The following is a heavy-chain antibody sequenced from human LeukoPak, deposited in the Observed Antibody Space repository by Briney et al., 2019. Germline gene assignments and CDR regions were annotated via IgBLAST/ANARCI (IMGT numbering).Heavy chain of an antibody. J-gene: IGHJ4*02. D-gene: IGHD4-17*01. CDR2: IYPGDSDT. CDR1: GYSFTTYW. V-gene: IGHV5-51*01. Sequence: PGESLKISCKGSGYSFTTYWISWVRQMPGQGLEWMGIIYPGDSDTRYSPSFQGQVTISADKSISTAYLQWSSLKASDTAMYYCARNPFPASYGDGDYWGQGTLVTVSS. CDR3: ARNPFPASYGDGDY.